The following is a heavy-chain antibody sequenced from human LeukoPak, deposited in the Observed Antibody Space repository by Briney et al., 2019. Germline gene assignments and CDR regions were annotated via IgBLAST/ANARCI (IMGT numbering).Heavy chain of an antibody. J-gene: IGHJ4*02. V-gene: IGHV4-39*01. CDR2: IYYSGST. Sequence: SETLSLTCTVSGGSISSSSYYWGWIRQPPGKGLEWIGSIYYSGSTYYNPSLKSRVTISGDTSKNQFSLKLSSVTAADTAVYYCARLVIRSSWFDYWGQGTLVTVSS. CDR3: ARLVIRSSWFDY. D-gene: IGHD6-13*01. CDR1: GGSISSSSYY.